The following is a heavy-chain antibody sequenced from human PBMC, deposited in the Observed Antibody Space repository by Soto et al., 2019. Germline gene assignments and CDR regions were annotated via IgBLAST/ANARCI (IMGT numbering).Heavy chain of an antibody. D-gene: IGHD2-15*01. CDR2: IYHNVRS. CDR1: GGSINSINW. J-gene: IGHJ5*02. V-gene: IGHV4-4*02. CDR3: GRSQGVVPTHAFDP. Sequence: PSETLSLTCGVSGGSINSINWWSWVRQTPGKGLEWIGEIYHNVRSNYNPSLKSRVTLSIDKSKNQFFLNLTTVTAADTAVYYCGRSQGVVPTHAFDPLGQESWVNVYS.